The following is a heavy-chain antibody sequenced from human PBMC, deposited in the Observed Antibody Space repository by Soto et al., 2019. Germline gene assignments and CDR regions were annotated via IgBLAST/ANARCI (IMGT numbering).Heavy chain of an antibody. J-gene: IGHJ6*02. CDR2: IIPSFGTA. CDR3: ASLSVDTAMVYYYYYGMDV. V-gene: IGHV1-69*01. D-gene: IGHD5-18*01. CDR1: GGTFSSYA. Sequence: QVQLVQSGAEVKKPGSSVKVSCKASGGTFSSYAISWVRQAPGQGLEWMGGIIPSFGTANYAQKFQGRVTITADESTSTAYMELSSLRSEDTAVYYCASLSVDTAMVYYYYYGMDVWGQGTTVTVSS.